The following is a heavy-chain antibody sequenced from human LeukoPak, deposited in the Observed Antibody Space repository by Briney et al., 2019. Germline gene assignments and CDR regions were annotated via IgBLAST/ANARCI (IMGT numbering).Heavy chain of an antibody. CDR3: ARGTFDSSGYYSTHFDY. V-gene: IGHV3-53*01. CDR1: GFTFDDYG. J-gene: IGHJ4*02. CDR2: IYSGGST. Sequence: GGSLRLSCAAPGFTFDDYGMSWVRQAPGKGLEWVSVIYSGGSTYYADSVKGRFIISRDSSKNTLYLQMNSLRAEDTAVYYCARGTFDSSGYYSTHFDYWGQGTLVTVSS. D-gene: IGHD3-22*01.